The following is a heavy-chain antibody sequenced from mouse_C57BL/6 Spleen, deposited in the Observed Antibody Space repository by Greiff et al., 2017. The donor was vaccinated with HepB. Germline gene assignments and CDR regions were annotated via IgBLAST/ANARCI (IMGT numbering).Heavy chain of an antibody. V-gene: IGHV5-17*01. CDR1: GFTFSDYG. D-gene: IGHD2-14*01. Sequence: EVQVVESGGGLVKPGGSLKLSCAASGFTFSDYGMHWVRQATEKGLEWVEYISSGSSTIYYADTVKGRFTISRDNAKNTLFLQMTSLRSEDTAMYYCAKGDDRWYFDVCGTGTTVTVSS. J-gene: IGHJ1*03. CDR2: ISSGSSTI. CDR3: AKGDDRWYFDV.